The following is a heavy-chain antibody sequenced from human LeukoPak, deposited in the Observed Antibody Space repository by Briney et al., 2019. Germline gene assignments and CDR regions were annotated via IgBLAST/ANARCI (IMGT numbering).Heavy chain of an antibody. CDR1: VYTFTGYY. V-gene: IGHV1-2*02. CDR2: INPNSSGT. J-gene: IGHJ6*03. D-gene: IGHD5-18*01. Sequence: GASVKVSCKASVYTFTGYYMHWVRQAPGQGLEWMGWINPNSSGTNYAQKFQGRVTMTRDTSISTAYMELSRLRSDDTAVYYCAREKTGYSYGFYYYYYMDVWGKGTTVTVPS. CDR3: AREKTGYSYGFYYYYYMDV.